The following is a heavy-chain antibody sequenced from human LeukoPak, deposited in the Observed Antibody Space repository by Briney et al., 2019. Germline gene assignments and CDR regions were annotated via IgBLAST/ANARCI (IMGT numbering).Heavy chain of an antibody. CDR3: ARALPTIFVSYYYYMDV. CDR1: GGSFSGYY. J-gene: IGHJ6*03. V-gene: IGHV4-34*01. CDR2: INHSGST. D-gene: IGHD3-3*01. Sequence: SETLSLTCAVYGGSFSGYYWSWIRQPPGKGLEWIGEINHSGSTNYNPSLKSRVTISVDTSKNQFSLKLSSVTAADTAVYYCARALPTIFVSYYYYMDVWGKGTTVTVSS.